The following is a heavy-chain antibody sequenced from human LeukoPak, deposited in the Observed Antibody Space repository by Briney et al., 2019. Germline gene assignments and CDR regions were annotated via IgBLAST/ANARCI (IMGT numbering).Heavy chain of an antibody. Sequence: PGGSLRLSCTASGFTFCDYAMSWFRQAPGKGLEWGGFIRSKAYGGTTEYAASVKGRFTISRDDSKSIAYLQMNSLKTEDTAVYYCTRILEWFPPFDPWGQGTLVTVSS. CDR2: IRSKAYGGTT. D-gene: IGHD3-3*01. J-gene: IGHJ5*02. V-gene: IGHV3-49*03. CDR3: TRILEWFPPFDP. CDR1: GFTFCDYA.